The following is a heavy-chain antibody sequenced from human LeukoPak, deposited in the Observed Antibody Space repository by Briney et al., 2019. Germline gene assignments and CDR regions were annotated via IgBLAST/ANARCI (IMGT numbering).Heavy chain of an antibody. CDR3: AMDINGDLFHV. J-gene: IGHJ4*02. CDR2: IKSEGSAT. V-gene: IGHV3-74*01. D-gene: IGHD2-2*03. CDR1: EFSFRSYW. Sequence: PGGSLRLSCAGYEFSFRSYWMQWVRQPPEKGLEWVFSIKSEGSATAYADSVKGRFSMSTDNANNTASLQMNSLRVEDTAMYYCAMDINGDLFHVWGQGTPVTVSS.